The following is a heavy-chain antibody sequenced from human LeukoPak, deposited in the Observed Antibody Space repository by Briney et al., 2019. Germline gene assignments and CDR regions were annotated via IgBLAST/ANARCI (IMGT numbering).Heavy chain of an antibody. CDR3: ARDGRGYSGSWFDY. V-gene: IGHV3-48*03. CDR1: GFTFSSSE. J-gene: IGHJ4*02. CDR2: ISSSGSTI. Sequence: GGSLRLSCAASGFTFSSSEMNWVRQAPGKGLEWVSYISSSGSTIYYADSVKGRFTISRDNAKNSLYLQMNSLRAEDTAVYYCARDGRGYSGSWFDYWGQGTLVTVSS. D-gene: IGHD6-13*01.